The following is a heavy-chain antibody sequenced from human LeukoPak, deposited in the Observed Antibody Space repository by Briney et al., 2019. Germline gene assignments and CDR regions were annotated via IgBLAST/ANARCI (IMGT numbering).Heavy chain of an antibody. V-gene: IGHV1-8*01. Sequence: ASVKVSCKASGYTFTSYDINWVRQATGQGLEWMGWMNPNSGNTGYAQKFQGRVTMIRNNSISTAYMERSSLRSEDTAVYYCARADRSGWYADYWGQGTLVTVSS. CDR3: ARADRSGWYADY. CDR2: MNPNSGNT. J-gene: IGHJ4*02. CDR1: GYTFTSYD. D-gene: IGHD6-19*01.